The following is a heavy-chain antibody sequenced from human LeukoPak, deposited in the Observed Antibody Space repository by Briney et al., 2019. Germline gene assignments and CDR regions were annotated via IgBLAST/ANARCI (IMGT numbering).Heavy chain of an antibody. CDR3: ARAKDTAMVGDY. Sequence: ASVKVSCKASGGTFSSYAISWVRQAPGQGLEWMGGIIPIFGTANYAQKFQGRVTITADESTSTAYMELSSLRSEDTAVYYCARAKDTAMVGDYWGQGTLVTVSS. CDR2: IIPIFGTA. J-gene: IGHJ4*02. CDR1: GGTFSSYA. D-gene: IGHD5-18*01. V-gene: IGHV1-69*13.